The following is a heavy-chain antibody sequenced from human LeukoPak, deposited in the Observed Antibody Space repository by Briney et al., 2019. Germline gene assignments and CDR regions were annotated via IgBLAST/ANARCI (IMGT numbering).Heavy chain of an antibody. J-gene: IGHJ4*02. CDR3: AKLIAVAGWPEIDY. CDR2: ISGSGGST. CDR1: GFTFSSYA. Sequence: GGSLRLSCAASGFTFSSYAMSWVRQAPGKGLEWVSAISGSGGSTYYADSVKGRFTISRDNSKNTLYLQMNSLRAEDTAVYYCAKLIAVAGWPEIDYWGQGTLVTVSS. D-gene: IGHD6-19*01. V-gene: IGHV3-23*01.